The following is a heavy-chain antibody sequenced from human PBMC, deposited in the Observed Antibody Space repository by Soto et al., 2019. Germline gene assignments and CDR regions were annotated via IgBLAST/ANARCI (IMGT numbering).Heavy chain of an antibody. CDR3: AKILYSSSWYYYYGMDV. CDR1: GFTFSSYG. CDR2: ISYDGSNK. Sequence: RRLSCAASGFTFSSYGMHWVRQAPGKGLEWVAVISYDGSNKYYADSVKGRFTISRDNSKNTLYLQMNSLRAEDTAVYYCAKILYSSSWYYYYGMDVWGQGTTVTVSS. D-gene: IGHD6-6*01. V-gene: IGHV3-30*18. J-gene: IGHJ6*02.